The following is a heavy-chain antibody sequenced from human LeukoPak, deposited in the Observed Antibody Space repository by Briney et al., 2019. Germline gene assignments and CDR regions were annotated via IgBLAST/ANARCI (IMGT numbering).Heavy chain of an antibody. Sequence: PGRSLRLSCAGSGFTFSSYEINWVRQAPGKGLEWVSSISSSGSVIYYADSVKGRFTISRDNAKNSLYLQINSLRAEDTAIYYCARAFSSGWFDYWGQGTLDTVSS. CDR2: ISSSGSVI. V-gene: IGHV3-48*03. CDR1: GFTFSSYE. J-gene: IGHJ4*02. CDR3: ARAFSSGWFDY. D-gene: IGHD6-19*01.